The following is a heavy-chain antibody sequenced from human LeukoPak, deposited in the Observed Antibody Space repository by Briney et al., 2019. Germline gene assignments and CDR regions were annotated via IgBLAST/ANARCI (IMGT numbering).Heavy chain of an antibody. CDR2: IRYDGSNK. CDR3: AAPGVPAATYYFDY. Sequence: PGGSLRLSCAASGFTFSTYGMHWFRQAPGKGLEWVAFIRYDGSNKYYADSVKGRFTISRDNSKNTVYLQMNSLRAEDTAVYYCAAPGVPAATYYFDYWGQGTLVTVSS. CDR1: GFTFSTYG. D-gene: IGHD2-2*01. V-gene: IGHV3-30*02. J-gene: IGHJ4*02.